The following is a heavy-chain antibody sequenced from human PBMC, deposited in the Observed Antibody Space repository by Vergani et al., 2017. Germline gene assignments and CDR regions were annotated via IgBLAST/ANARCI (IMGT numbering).Heavy chain of an antibody. J-gene: IGHJ5*02. Sequence: QVQLVQSGAQVKKPGAPVKVSCNASGYTFTSYDINWVRQATGQGLEWMGWMNPNSGNTGYAQKFQGRVTMTRNTSISTAYMELSSLRAEDTAVYYCARGPRDSTSRNWFDPWGKGTLVTVSS. CDR2: MNPNSGNT. CDR1: GYTFTSYD. CDR3: ARGPRDSTSRNWFDP. V-gene: IGHV1-8*01. D-gene: IGHD2-2*01.